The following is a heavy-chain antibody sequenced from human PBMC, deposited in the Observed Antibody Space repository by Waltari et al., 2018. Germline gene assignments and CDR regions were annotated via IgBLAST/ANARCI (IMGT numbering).Heavy chain of an antibody. J-gene: IGHJ5*02. CDR1: GFSLSTRGMC. V-gene: IGHV2-70*15. D-gene: IGHD6-13*01. CDR3: ARGYAAAAGTWFDP. Sequence: QVTLRESGPALVKPTQTLTLTCTFSGFSLSTRGMCVSWLRQPPGKALEWLARIDWDDKYYSTSLKTRLTISKDTSKNQVVLTMTNMDPVDTATYYCARGYAAAAGTWFDPWGQGTLVTVSS. CDR2: IDWDDK.